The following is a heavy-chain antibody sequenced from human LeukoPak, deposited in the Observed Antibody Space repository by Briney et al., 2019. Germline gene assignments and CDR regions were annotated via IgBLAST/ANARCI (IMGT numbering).Heavy chain of an antibody. CDR1: GYTFTNSY. CDR2: INPSGGST. V-gene: IGHV1-46*01. D-gene: IGHD5-18*01. Sequence: GASVKVSCKASGYTFTNSYLHWVRQAPGQGLEWMGIINPSGGSTSYAQKFQGRVAMTRDASTSTVYMELSSLRSEDTAVYYCARGGRYSYGHRGAFDIWGQRTMVTVSS. J-gene: IGHJ3*02. CDR3: ARGGRYSYGHRGAFDI.